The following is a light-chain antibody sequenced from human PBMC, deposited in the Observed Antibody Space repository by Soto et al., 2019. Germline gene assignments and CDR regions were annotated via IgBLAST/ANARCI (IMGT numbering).Light chain of an antibody. V-gene: IGLV2-8*01. CDR3: SSYAGSSNV. CDR1: SSDVGGYNY. J-gene: IGLJ1*01. CDR2: EVN. Sequence: SVLTQPPSASGSPGQSVAISCTGTSSDVGGYNYVSWYQQHPGKAPKLTIYEVNKRPSGVPDRFSGSKSGNTASLTVSGLQAEDEADYYCSSYAGSSNVFGTGTKVTVL.